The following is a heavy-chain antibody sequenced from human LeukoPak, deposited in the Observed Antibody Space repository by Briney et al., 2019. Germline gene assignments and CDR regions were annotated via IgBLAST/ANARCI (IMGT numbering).Heavy chain of an antibody. D-gene: IGHD3-16*01. V-gene: IGHV3-74*01. Sequence: QPGGSLRLSCAASGFTFSGYWMHWVRQAPRKGLVWVSRINSDGSTTSYADSVKGQFTISRDNAKNTLYLQMNSLIAEDTAVYYCARSGGGYFDYWGQGTLVTVSS. CDR2: INSDGSTT. CDR3: ARSGGGYFDY. J-gene: IGHJ4*02. CDR1: GFTFSGYW.